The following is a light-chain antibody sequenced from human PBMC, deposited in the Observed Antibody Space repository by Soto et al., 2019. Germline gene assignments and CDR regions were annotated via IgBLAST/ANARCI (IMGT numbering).Light chain of an antibody. J-gene: IGKJ1*01. CDR1: QSISHW. V-gene: IGKV1-5*03. CDR3: QQYNTYWT. Sequence: DIQMIQSPSTLSASVGDRVTITCRASQSISHWLAWYQQKPGKAPKLLIFKASILKNGVPSRFSGSGSGTEFTLSISSLQPDDFATYYCQQYNTYWTFGQGTKV. CDR2: KAS.